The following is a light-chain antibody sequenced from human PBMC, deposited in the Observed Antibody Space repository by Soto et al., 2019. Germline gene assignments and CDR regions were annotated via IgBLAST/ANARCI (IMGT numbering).Light chain of an antibody. J-gene: IGLJ1*01. CDR3: KSYDSSLSGYV. V-gene: IGLV2-14*01. CDR1: RSDVGAYNY. CDR2: EVT. Sequence: QSALAQPASVSGSPGQSIAISCTGTRSDVGAYNYVSWYQQHPGKAPKLMISEVTNRPSGVSDRFSGSKSGTSASLAITGLQAEDEADYYCKSYDSSLSGYVFGTGTKVTVL.